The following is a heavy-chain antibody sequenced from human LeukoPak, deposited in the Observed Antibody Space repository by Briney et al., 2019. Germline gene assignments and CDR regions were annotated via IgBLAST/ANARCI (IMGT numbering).Heavy chain of an antibody. CDR3: ASFTVITQF. CDR1: VGSISSYS. J-gene: IGHJ4*02. CDR2: IYYSGNT. V-gene: IGHV4-59*01. D-gene: IGHD4-23*01. Sequence: PSETLSLTCTVSVGSISSYSWSWIRQPPGKGLELIGYIYYSGNTNYNPSLKSRGTISEHTSKNQLALKLTAPTPAGSALYYCASFTVITQFWGQGILVTVSS.